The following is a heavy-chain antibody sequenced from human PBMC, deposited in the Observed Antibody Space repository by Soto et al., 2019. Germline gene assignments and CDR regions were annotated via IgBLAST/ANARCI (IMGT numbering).Heavy chain of an antibody. V-gene: IGHV3-21*01. D-gene: IGHD2-2*03. CDR2: ISSSSSYI. CDR1: GFTFSSYS. Sequence: EVQLVESGGGLVKPGGSLRLSCAASGFTFSSYSMNWVRQAPGKGLEWVSSISSSSSYIYYADSVKGRFTISRDNAKNSLYLQMNSLRAEDTAVYYCARGGYCSSTSCYRHYYYYGLDVWGQGTTVTVSS. J-gene: IGHJ6*02. CDR3: ARGGYCSSTSCYRHYYYYGLDV.